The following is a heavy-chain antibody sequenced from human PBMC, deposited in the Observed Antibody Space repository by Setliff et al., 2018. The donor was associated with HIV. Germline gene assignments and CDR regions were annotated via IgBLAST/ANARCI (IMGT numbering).Heavy chain of an antibody. J-gene: IGHJ4*02. CDR3: ARTQQTYYYDSSGYYFDY. D-gene: IGHD3-22*01. CDR2: IFYSGST. CDR1: GGSISSHY. Sequence: SETLSLTCTVSGGSISSHYWSWIRQPPGKGLEWIGYIFYSGSTNYNPSLKSRVTISVDTSKNQFSLKLSSVTAADTAVYYCARTQQTYYYDSSGYYFDYWGQGTLVTVS. V-gene: IGHV4-59*08.